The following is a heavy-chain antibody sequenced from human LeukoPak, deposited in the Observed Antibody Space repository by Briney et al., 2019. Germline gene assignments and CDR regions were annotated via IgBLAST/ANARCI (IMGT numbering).Heavy chain of an antibody. J-gene: IGHJ3*02. D-gene: IGHD1-26*01. CDR2: IYYSGST. CDR1: GGSISSYY. CDR3: AREAGSFDI. Sequence: SETLSLTCTVSGGSISSYYWSWIRQPPGKGLEWTGYIYYSGSTNYNPSLKSRVTISVDTSKNQFSLKLSSVTAADTAVYYCAREAGSFDIWGQGTMVTVSS. V-gene: IGHV4-59*01.